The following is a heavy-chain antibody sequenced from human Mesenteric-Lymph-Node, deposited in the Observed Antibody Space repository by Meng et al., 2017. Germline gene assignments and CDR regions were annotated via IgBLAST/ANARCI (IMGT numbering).Heavy chain of an antibody. D-gene: IGHD6-13*01. Sequence: GESLKISCAASGFTFSSYAMHWVRQAPGKGLEWVAVISYDGSNKYYADSVKGRFTISRDNSKNTLYLQMNSLRAEDTAVYYCARESGIAAAGPRRTYYYYGMDVWGQGTTVTVSS. CDR3: ARESGIAAAGPRRTYYYYGMDV. CDR2: ISYDGSNK. CDR1: GFTFSSYA. J-gene: IGHJ6*02. V-gene: IGHV3-30*14.